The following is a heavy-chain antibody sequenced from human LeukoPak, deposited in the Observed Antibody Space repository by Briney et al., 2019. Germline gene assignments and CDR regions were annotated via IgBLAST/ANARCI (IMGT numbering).Heavy chain of an antibody. Sequence: GGSLRLSCAASGATFRSSVMHWVRQAPGKRLEWVAAIWYDGGDKKYADSVKGRFTISRDNSKNTLYLQMNSLRAEDTAVYYCARSSGYGDSYFFDYWGQGTLVSVSS. D-gene: IGHD6-25*01. V-gene: IGHV3-33*01. CDR2: IWYDGGDK. CDR1: GATFRSSV. CDR3: ARSSGYGDSYFFDY. J-gene: IGHJ4*02.